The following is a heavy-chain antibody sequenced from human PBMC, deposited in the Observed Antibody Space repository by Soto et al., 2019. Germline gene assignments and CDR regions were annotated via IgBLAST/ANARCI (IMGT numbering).Heavy chain of an antibody. V-gene: IGHV2-26*01. J-gene: IGHJ4*02. CDR2: IFSNDEK. CDR1: GFSLSNARMG. CDR3: ARIKGYYDFWSAPKGYFDY. D-gene: IGHD3-3*01. Sequence: SGPYPGEPKETLTLTCTVSGFSLSNARMGVSWIRQPPGKALEWLAHIFSNDEKSYSTSLKSRLTISKDTSKSQVVLTMTNMDPVDTATYYCARIKGYYDFWSAPKGYFDYWGQGTLVTVSS.